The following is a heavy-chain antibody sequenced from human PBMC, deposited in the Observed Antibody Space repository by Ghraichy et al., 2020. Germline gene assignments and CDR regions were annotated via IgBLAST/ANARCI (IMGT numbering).Heavy chain of an antibody. D-gene: IGHD5-18*01. J-gene: IGHJ4*02. CDR2: IYWNDDK. CDR3: AHRRPLWNDFDY. Sequence: SGPTLVKPTQTLTLTCTFSGFSLSTSGVGVGWIRQPPGKPLEWLALIYWNDDKRYSPSLKSRLTITKDTSKNQVVLTMTNMDPVDTATYYCAHRRPLWNDFDYWGQGTLVTVSS. CDR1: GFSLSTSGVG. V-gene: IGHV2-5*01.